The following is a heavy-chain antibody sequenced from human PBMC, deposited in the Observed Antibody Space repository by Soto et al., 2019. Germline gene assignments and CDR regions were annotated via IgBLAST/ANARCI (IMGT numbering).Heavy chain of an antibody. J-gene: IGHJ4*02. V-gene: IGHV4-61*08. Sequence: SETLSLTCAVSGGSISSGGYYWSWIRQPPGRGLEWIGFIYYAGSTKYNPSLNSRVTISVDTSKNQFSLTVTSVTAADTAVYFCAGRIGATETFDYWGQGTLVTVSS. CDR1: GGSISSGGYY. CDR3: AGRIGATETFDY. CDR2: IYYAGST. D-gene: IGHD5-12*01.